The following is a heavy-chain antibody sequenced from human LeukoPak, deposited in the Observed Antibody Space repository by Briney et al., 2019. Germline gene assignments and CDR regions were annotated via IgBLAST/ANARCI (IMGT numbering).Heavy chain of an antibody. Sequence: SETLSLTCTVSGDSVSGGSYYWTWIRQPPGKGLEWIENVFYSGHTNYNPSFKSRVTISADTSKNQFSLKLSSVAAADTAVYYCAREPFGYYDISTGQVSFGLDVWGQGTTVTVSS. CDR3: AREPFGYYDISTGQVSFGLDV. D-gene: IGHD3-9*01. CDR1: GDSVSGGSYY. CDR2: VFYSGHT. V-gene: IGHV4-61*01. J-gene: IGHJ6*02.